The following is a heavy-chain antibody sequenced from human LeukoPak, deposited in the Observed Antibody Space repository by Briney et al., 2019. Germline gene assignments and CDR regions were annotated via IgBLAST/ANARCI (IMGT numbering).Heavy chain of an antibody. CDR2: ISSSGSTI. Sequence: TGGSLRLSCAASGFTFSSYEMNWVRQAPGKGLEWVSYISSSGSTIYYAESVKDRFTISRDNAKKSLYLQMNSLRDEDTAVYYCARVGGATAVTMYFEYWGQGTLVTVSS. V-gene: IGHV3-48*03. CDR3: ARVGGATAVTMYFEY. CDR1: GFTFSSYE. D-gene: IGHD1-26*01. J-gene: IGHJ4*02.